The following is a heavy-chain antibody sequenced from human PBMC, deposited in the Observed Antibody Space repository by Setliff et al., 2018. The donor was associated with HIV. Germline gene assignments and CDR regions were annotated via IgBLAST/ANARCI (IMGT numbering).Heavy chain of an antibody. CDR3: ARIQGSGSYGFDP. CDR2: IDWDDDK. Sequence: SGPTLVNPTQTLTLTCTFSGFSLSTSGMRVSWIRQPPGKALEWLARIDWDDDKFYITSLKTRLTISKDTSKNQVVLTMTNMDPVDTATYYCARIQGSGSYGFDPWGQGTLVTVSS. V-gene: IGHV2-70*04. CDR1: GFSLSTSGMR. J-gene: IGHJ5*02. D-gene: IGHD3-10*01.